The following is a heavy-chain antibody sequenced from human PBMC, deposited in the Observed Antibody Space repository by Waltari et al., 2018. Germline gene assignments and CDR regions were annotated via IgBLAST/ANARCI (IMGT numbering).Heavy chain of an antibody. D-gene: IGHD6-13*01. V-gene: IGHV4-31*03. Sequence: QVQLQESGPGLVQPSQTLSLTCTVSGGSISSGGYYWSWIRQHTGKGLEWIGYIDDSGSTYHNPALQRRVTISGDTYKNQFSLKLSAVTSADTAVYYCARAARVRRPYFDYWGQGTLVTVSS. CDR1: GGSISSGGYY. CDR3: ARAARVRRPYFDY. CDR2: IDDSGST. J-gene: IGHJ4*02.